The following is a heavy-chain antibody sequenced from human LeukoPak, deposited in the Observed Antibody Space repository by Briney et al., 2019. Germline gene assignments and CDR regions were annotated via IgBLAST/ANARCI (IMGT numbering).Heavy chain of an antibody. CDR3: ARDFYSRSSRWLDY. J-gene: IGHJ4*02. V-gene: IGHV1-69*05. D-gene: IGHD6-6*01. CDR2: IIPIFGTA. CDR1: GGTFSSYA. Sequence: GASVKVSCKASGGTFSSYAISWVRQAPGQGLEWMGGIIPIFGTANYAQKFQGRVTMTRDTSTSTVYMELSSLRSEDTAVYYCARDFYSRSSRWLDYWGQGTLVTVSS.